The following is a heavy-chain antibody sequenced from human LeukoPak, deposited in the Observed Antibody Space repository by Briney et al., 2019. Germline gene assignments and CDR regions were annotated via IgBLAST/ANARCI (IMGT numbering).Heavy chain of an antibody. CDR3: ARDHYGSGSYFQIYYYYGMDV. J-gene: IGHJ6*02. Sequence: ASVKVSCKASGYTFTSYAMHWVRQAPGQRLEWMGWINAGNGNTKYSQKFQGGVTITRDTSASTAYMEPSSLRSEDTAVYYCARDHYGSGSYFQIYYYYGMDVWGQRTTVTVSS. CDR2: INAGNGNT. D-gene: IGHD3-10*01. CDR1: GYTFTSYA. V-gene: IGHV1-3*01.